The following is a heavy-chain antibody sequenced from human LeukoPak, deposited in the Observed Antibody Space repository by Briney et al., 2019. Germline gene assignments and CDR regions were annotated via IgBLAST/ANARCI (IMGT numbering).Heavy chain of an antibody. CDR3: ARGTVTMVDY. J-gene: IGHJ4*02. CDR1: GFTFSNYG. D-gene: IGHD3-10*01. V-gene: IGHV3-33*02. Sequence: PGRSLRLSCAASGFTFSNYGMHWVRQALGKGLEWVAVIWYDGSNIHYADSAKGRFTISRDNSKNTLFLQMNSLRAGDTAVYYCARGTVTMVDYWGQGTLVTVSS. CDR2: IWYDGSNI.